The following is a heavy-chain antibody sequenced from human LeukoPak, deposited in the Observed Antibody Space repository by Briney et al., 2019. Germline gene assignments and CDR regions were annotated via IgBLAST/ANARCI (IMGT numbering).Heavy chain of an antibody. CDR2: ISYDGSNK. V-gene: IGHV3-30-3*01. CDR1: GFTFSSYA. Sequence: GGSLRLSCAASGFTFSSYAMHWVRQAPGKGLEWVAVISYDGSNKYYADSVKGRFTISRDNSKNTLYLQMNSLRAEDTAVYYCASSPLTIFGYFDYWGQGTLVTVSS. J-gene: IGHJ4*02. CDR3: ASSPLTIFGYFDY. D-gene: IGHD3-3*01.